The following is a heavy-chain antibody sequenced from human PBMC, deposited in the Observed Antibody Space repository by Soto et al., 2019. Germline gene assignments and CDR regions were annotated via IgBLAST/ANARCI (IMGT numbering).Heavy chain of an antibody. CDR1: GDSVSSNSAA. CDR2: TYYRSKWYN. CDR3: ARGQNSGYDYVWGTLNGDYFDY. J-gene: IGHJ4*02. V-gene: IGHV6-1*01. Sequence: SQTLSLTCAISGDSVSSNSAAWNWLRQSPSRGLEWLGRTYYRSKWYNDYAVSVKSRITINPDTSKNQFSLQLNSVTPEDTAVYYCARGQNSGYDYVWGTLNGDYFDYWGQGTLVTVSS. D-gene: IGHD5-12*01.